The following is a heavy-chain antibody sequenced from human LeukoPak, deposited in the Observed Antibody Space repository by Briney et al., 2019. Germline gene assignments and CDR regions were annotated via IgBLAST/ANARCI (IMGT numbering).Heavy chain of an antibody. J-gene: IGHJ3*01. D-gene: IGHD4-11*01. CDR1: GGSISSYY. CDR2: IHYSGST. CDR3: ARGPNTAGNYRAFDL. V-gene: IGHV4-59*12. Sequence: SETLSLTCTVSGGSISSYYWSWIRQPPGKGLEWIAYIHYSGSTYYNPSLKSRVIISADTSKNQFSLKLSTVTAADTAVYYCARGPNTAGNYRAFDLWGQGTKVTVSS.